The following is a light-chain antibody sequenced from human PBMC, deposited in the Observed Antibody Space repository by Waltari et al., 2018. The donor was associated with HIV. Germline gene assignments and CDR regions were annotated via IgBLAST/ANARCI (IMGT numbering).Light chain of an antibody. CDR3: QQSNSTRLT. CDR1: HDMSSH. CDR2: AAS. V-gene: IGKV1-39*01. J-gene: IGKJ4*01. Sequence: DIQLTQSPSSMSASVGDRVTITCRASHDMSSHLHWYQQKPGKAPKLLIYAASSLQSGVPSRFSGSVSGTEFTLTISSLQPEDFATYYCQQSNSTRLTFGGGTKVEIK.